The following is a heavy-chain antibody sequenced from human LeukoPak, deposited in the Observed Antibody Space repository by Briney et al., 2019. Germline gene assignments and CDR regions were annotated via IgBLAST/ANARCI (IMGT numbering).Heavy chain of an antibody. J-gene: IGHJ4*02. CDR3: ARGGCSGGSCLDHFDY. Sequence: GSLRLSCAASGFTFSSYWMSWVRQPPGKGLEWIGEINHSGSTNYNPSLKSRVTISVDTSKNQFSLKLSSVTAADTAVYYCARGGCSGGSCLDHFDYWGQGTLVTVSS. CDR2: INHSGST. V-gene: IGHV4-34*01. D-gene: IGHD2-15*01. CDR1: GFTFSSYW.